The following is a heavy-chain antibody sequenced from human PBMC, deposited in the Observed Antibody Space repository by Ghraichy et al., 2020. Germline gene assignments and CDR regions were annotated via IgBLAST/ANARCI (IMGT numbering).Heavy chain of an antibody. Sequence: SETLSLTCTVSGGSISSSSYYWGWIRQPPGKGLEWIGSIYYSGSTYYNPSLKSRVTISVDTSKNQFSLKLSSVTAADTAVYYCARHQGSSGYLGYYYYYYGMDVWGQGTTVTVSS. D-gene: IGHD3-22*01. CDR2: IYYSGST. V-gene: IGHV4-39*07. J-gene: IGHJ6*02. CDR1: GGSISSSSYY. CDR3: ARHQGSSGYLGYYYYYYGMDV.